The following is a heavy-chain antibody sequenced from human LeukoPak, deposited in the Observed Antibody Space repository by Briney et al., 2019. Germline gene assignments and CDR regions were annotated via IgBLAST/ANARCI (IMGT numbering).Heavy chain of an antibody. CDR3: ARARGYSSSWYGAFDI. J-gene: IGHJ3*02. CDR1: GFTFSSYA. D-gene: IGHD6-13*01. Sequence: GGSLRLSCAASGFTFSSYAMHWVRQAPGKGLEWVAVISYDGSNKYYADSVKGRFTISRDNSKNTLYLQMNSLRAEDTAVYYCARARGYSSSWYGAFDIWGQGTMVTVSS. V-gene: IGHV3-30*14. CDR2: ISYDGSNK.